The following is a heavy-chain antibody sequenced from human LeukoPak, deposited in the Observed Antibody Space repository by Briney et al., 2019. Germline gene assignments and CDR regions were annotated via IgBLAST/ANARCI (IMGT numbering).Heavy chain of an antibody. CDR1: GYSFTSYW. CDR3: ARHRPRGYSGYDEGDY. D-gene: IGHD5-12*01. J-gene: IGHJ4*02. CDR2: IDPSDSYT. V-gene: IGHV5-10-1*01. Sequence: GESLKISCKGSGYSFTSYWISWVRQMPGKGLEWMGRIDPSDSYTNYSPSFQGHVTISADKSISTAYLQWSSLKASDTAMYYCARHRPRGYSGYDEGDYWGQGTLVTVSS.